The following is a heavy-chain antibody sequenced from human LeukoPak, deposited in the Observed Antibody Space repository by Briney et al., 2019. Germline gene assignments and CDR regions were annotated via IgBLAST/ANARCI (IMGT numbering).Heavy chain of an antibody. V-gene: IGHV1-69*13. Sequence: ASVKVSFKASGGTFSSYAISGVGQAPGQGLEWMGGTTPIFGTANYAQKFQGRVTITADESTSTDYMELSSLRSEDTAVYYCARDHLLVEDSSGYYYSHWGQGTLVTVSS. D-gene: IGHD3-22*01. CDR1: GGTFSSYA. J-gene: IGHJ4*02. CDR2: TTPIFGTA. CDR3: ARDHLLVEDSSGYYYSH.